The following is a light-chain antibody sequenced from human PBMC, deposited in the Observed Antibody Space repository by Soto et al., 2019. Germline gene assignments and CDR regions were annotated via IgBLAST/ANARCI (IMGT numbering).Light chain of an antibody. V-gene: IGKV1-5*03. J-gene: IGKJ1*01. CDR1: QTISSW. Sequence: DIQMTQSPATLSGSVGDRVTITCRASQTISSWLAWYQQKPGKAPKLLIYKASTFKSGVPSRFSGSGSGTELTLTISSLQPDDFATYYCQQYNSYSFGQGTKVDIK. CDR3: QQYNSYS. CDR2: KAS.